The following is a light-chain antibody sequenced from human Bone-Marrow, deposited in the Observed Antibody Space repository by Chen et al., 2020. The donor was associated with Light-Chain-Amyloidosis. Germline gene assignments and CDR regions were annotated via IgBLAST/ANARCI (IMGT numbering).Light chain of an antibody. CDR3: QVWDRSSDRPV. J-gene: IGLJ3*02. CDR2: DDS. Sequence: SYVRTQPSSVSVAPGETATIACGGNNIGSTSVHWYQQTPGPAPLLVVYDDSDRRSGIPERLSGSNSGNTATLIISRVEAGDEADYYCQVWDRSSDRPVFGGGTKLTVL. V-gene: IGLV3-21*02. CDR1: NIGSTS.